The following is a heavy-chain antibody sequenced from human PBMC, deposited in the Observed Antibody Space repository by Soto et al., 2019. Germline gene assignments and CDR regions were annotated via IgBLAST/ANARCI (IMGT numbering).Heavy chain of an antibody. CDR3: TRAWDRSGFLWSSYGMDV. CDR2: IYPGDSDT. V-gene: IGHV5-51*01. J-gene: IGHJ6*02. Sequence: EESLKISCKGSGYSFTSYWIGWVRQMPGKGLECMGIIYPGDSDTRYSPSFQGQVTISADKSISTAYLQWSSLKASDTAMYYCTRAWDRSGFLWSSYGMDVWGQGATVTVSS. D-gene: IGHD6-19*01. CDR1: GYSFTSYW.